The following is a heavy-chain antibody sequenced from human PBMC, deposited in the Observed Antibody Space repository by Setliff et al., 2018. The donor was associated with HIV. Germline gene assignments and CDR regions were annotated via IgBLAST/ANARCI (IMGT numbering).Heavy chain of an antibody. CDR2: IYTSGST. J-gene: IGHJ4*02. CDR3: ARHSGLAGYYSPFDY. CDR1: GGSISNFY. D-gene: IGHD3-22*01. V-gene: IGHV4-4*09. Sequence: LSLTCTVSGGSISNFYWSWIRQPPGKGLEWIGYIYTSGSTSYNPSLRSRVTISLDTSKTRFSLKLSSVTAADTTVYYCARHSGLAGYYSPFDYWGPGTLVTVSS.